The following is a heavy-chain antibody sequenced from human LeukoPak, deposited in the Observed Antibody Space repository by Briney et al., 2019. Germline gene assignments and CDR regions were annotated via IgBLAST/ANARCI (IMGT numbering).Heavy chain of an antibody. CDR3: ARSGLRYFVEAFDI. Sequence: SETLSLTSTVSGGPISSYYRSWIRQPPGKGLEWIGYIYYSGSTNYNPSLKSRVTISVDTSKNQFSLKLSSVTAADTAMYYCARSGLRYFVEAFDIWGQGSMVTVSS. CDR2: IYYSGST. D-gene: IGHD3-9*01. V-gene: IGHV4-59*01. CDR1: GGPISSYY. J-gene: IGHJ3*02.